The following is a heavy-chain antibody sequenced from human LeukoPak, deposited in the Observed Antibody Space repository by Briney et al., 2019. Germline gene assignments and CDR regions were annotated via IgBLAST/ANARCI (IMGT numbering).Heavy chain of an antibody. CDR1: GGTFSSYA. CDR2: IIPIFGTA. CDR3: ARCPEYYYYYMDV. Sequence: GASVKVSCKASGGTFSSYAISWVRQAPGQGLEWMGGIIPIFGTANYAQKFQGRVTITADKSTSTAYMELSSLRSEDTAVYYCARCPEYYYYYMDVWGKGTTVTVSS. J-gene: IGHJ6*03. D-gene: IGHD5/OR15-5a*01. V-gene: IGHV1-69*06.